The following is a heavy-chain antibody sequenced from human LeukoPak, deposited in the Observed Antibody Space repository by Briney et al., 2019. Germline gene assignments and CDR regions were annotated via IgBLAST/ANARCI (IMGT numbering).Heavy chain of an antibody. D-gene: IGHD3-10*01. V-gene: IGHV3-23*01. CDR2: ISGSGGST. Sequence: GGSLRLSCAASGFTFTSYAMSWVRHTPGKGLEWVSAISGSGGSTYYADSVKGRFTISRDNSKNTLYLQMNSLRAEDTAVYYCASTKGNSYNPFDCWGQGTLVSVSS. CDR3: ASTKGNSYNPFDC. CDR1: GFTFTSYA. J-gene: IGHJ4*02.